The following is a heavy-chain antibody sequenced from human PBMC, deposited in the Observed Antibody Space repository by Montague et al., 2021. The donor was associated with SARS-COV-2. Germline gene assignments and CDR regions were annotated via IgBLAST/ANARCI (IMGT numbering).Heavy chain of an antibody. CDR3: ARYYERSLDV. J-gene: IGHJ6*02. D-gene: IGHD3-22*01. V-gene: IGHV4-59*08. Sequence: SETLSLTCTVSGDSITDDDWSWIRQPPGKGLEWIVNIFKNGKTDYNPSLMSRVITSVDTSKSQFSLKVTSATAADTAVYYCARYYERSLDVWGQGTTVTVSS. CDR2: IFKNGKT. CDR1: GDSITDDD.